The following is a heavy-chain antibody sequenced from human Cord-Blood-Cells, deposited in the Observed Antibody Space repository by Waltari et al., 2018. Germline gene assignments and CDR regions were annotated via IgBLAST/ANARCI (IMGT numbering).Heavy chain of an antibody. CDR1: GFTFRSYW. V-gene: IGHV3-7*04. D-gene: IGHD6-6*01. Sequence: EVQLVESGGGLVQPGGSLRLSCAASGFTFRSYWMCWVRQAPGKGLEWGANIRQDGSEKYYVDSVKGRFTISRDNAKNSLYLQMNSLRAEDTAVYYCARGAAARPNWGQGTLVTVSS. J-gene: IGHJ4*02. CDR2: IRQDGSEK. CDR3: ARGAAARPN.